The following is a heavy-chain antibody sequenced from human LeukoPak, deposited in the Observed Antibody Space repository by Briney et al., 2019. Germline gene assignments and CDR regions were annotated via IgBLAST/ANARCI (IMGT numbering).Heavy chain of an antibody. V-gene: IGHV1-18*04. D-gene: IGHD3-22*01. CDR1: GYTLGNHA. Sequence: ASVKVSCKGSGYTLGNHAFSWVRQAPGQGLEWMGWISADNGNTNHAQKFQGRVSLTTDTSTSTAYMELRSLRSDDTAVYYCARARSSSDSSGYYYPLECDYWGQGTLVTVSS. CDR3: ARARSSSDSSGYYYPLECDY. J-gene: IGHJ4*02. CDR2: ISADNGNT.